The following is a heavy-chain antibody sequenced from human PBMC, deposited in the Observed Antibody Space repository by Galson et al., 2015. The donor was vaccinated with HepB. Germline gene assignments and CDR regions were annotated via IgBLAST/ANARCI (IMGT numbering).Heavy chain of an antibody. Sequence: SLRLCRAAWGFTFSKAGKSWVRPAPGQGLERVGRIKSKTDGGTTDYAAPVKGRFTISRDDSKNTLYLQMNSLKTEDTAVYYCTTEIRFLEWSHYWGQGTLVTVSS. CDR2: IKSKTDGGTT. J-gene: IGHJ4*02. D-gene: IGHD3-3*01. CDR3: TTEIRFLEWSHY. CDR1: GFTFSKAG. V-gene: IGHV3-15*01.